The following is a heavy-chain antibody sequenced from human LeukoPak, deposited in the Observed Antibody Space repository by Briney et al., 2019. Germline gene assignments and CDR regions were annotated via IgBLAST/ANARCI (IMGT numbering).Heavy chain of an antibody. V-gene: IGHV4-34*01. D-gene: IGHD2-2*02. CDR2: INHSGST. CDR3: ARSHQLLYNY. J-gene: IGHJ4*02. Sequence: SETLSLTCAVYGGSFSGYYWGWIRQPPGKGLEWIGEINHSGSTNYNPSLKSRVTISVDTSKNQFSLKLSSVTAADTAVYYCARSHQLLYNYWGQGTLVTVSS. CDR1: GGSFSGYY.